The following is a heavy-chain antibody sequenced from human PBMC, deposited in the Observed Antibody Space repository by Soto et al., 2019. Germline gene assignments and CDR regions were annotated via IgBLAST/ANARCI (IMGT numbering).Heavy chain of an antibody. D-gene: IGHD2-2*02. CDR1: GFTFSNYA. CDR3: AKEEYLASRDYFDY. J-gene: IGHJ4*02. CDR2: ISGSGGRI. V-gene: IGHV3-23*01. Sequence: EVQLLESGGGLVQPGGSLRLSCAASGFTFSNYAMSWVRQAPGKGLEWVSAISGSGGRINYADSVKGRFTISRDNSKNTLYLQMNSLRAEDTALYYCAKEEYLASRDYFDYWGEGTLVTVSS.